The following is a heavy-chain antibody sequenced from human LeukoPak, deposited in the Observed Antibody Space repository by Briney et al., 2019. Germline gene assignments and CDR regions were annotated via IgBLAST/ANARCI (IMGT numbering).Heavy chain of an antibody. CDR3: GREGYTSGYAGAFDT. CDR1: GSTLRNNI. Sequence: GRSLRLSCIASGSTLRNNIMTWVRQAPGKGLEWVSSLSFIDDSTYYADSVKGRFTISRDTSKNTLFLQMNSLIPEDTGVYYCGREGYTSGYAGAFDTWGQGTMVTVSS. V-gene: IGHV3-23*01. D-gene: IGHD2-2*01. J-gene: IGHJ3*02. CDR2: LSFIDDST.